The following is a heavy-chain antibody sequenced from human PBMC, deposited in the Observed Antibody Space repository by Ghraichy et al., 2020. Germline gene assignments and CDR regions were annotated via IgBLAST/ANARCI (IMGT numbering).Heavy chain of an antibody. J-gene: IGHJ6*02. V-gene: IGHV1-69*02. CDR1: GGTFSSYT. CDR2: IIPILGIA. D-gene: IGHD3-22*01. CDR3: ARAEERYYYDSSGPGGMDV. Sequence: SVKVSCKASGGTFSSYTISWVRQAPGQGLEWMGRIIPILGIANYAQKFQGRVTITADKSTSTAYMELSSLRSEDTAVYYCARAEERYYYDSSGPGGMDVWGQGTTVTVSS.